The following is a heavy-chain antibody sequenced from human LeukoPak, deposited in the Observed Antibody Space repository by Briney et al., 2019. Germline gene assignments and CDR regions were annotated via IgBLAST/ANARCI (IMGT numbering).Heavy chain of an antibody. CDR1: GVSITGSDW. Sequence: PSETLSLTCAVSGVSITGSDWCWWTWARQPPGKGLEWIGEIYHSGNTNYHPSLKSRVTISLDKSNNQFSLTLTSVTAADTAMYHCATRYSVWPKWGAGTLVSVSS. J-gene: IGHJ4*02. V-gene: IGHV4-4*02. CDR2: IYHSGNT. CDR3: ATRYSVWPK. D-gene: IGHD5/OR15-5a*01.